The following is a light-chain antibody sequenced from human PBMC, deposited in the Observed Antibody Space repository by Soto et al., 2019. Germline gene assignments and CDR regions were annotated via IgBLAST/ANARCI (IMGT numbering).Light chain of an antibody. CDR3: QQRSNWTLT. Sequence: EIVLTQSPGTLSLSPGERATLSCRASQSVSSSYLAWYQQKPGQAPRLLIYGASSRATGIPARFSGSGSGTDFTLTISSLEPEDFAVYYCQQRSNWTLTFGGGTKVDI. CDR1: QSVSSSY. J-gene: IGKJ4*01. V-gene: IGKV3D-20*02. CDR2: GAS.